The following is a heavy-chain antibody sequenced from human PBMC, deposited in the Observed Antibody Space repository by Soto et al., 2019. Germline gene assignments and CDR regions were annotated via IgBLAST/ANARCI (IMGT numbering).Heavy chain of an antibody. CDR2: ISAYNGNT. CDR1: GYSFTTYG. V-gene: IGHV1-18*01. J-gene: IGHJ6*02. CDR3: AREGPASYYYYGMDV. Sequence: QVQLVQSGGEVKKPGASVKVSCKTSGYSFTTYGISWVRQAPGQGLEWMGWISAYNGNTNYAQKHQDRVTKTTDTTTSTAYMELRSLRSDDTSLYYCAREGPASYYYYGMDVWGQGSTVTVSS.